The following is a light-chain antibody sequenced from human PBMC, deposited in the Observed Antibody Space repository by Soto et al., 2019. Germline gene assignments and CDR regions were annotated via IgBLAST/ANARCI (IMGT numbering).Light chain of an antibody. CDR1: SSNIGAGYD. CDR2: GND. CDR3: QSYDNSVRGYV. V-gene: IGLV1-40*01. J-gene: IGLJ1*01. Sequence: QSVLTQPPSVSGAPGQRVAISCTGSSSNIGAGYDVHWYQQLPGTAPKLVIYGNDNRPSGVPDRFSGSKSGTSVSLAITGLQAEDEADYYCQSYDNSVRGYVFGIGTKVTVL.